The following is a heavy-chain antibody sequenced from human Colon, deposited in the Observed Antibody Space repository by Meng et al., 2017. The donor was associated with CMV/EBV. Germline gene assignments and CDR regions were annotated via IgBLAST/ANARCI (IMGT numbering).Heavy chain of an antibody. V-gene: IGHV3-21*06. J-gene: IGHJ6*02. Sequence: GESLKISCATSGFTFSDHYMDWVRQAPGKGLEWVASISSSSSYIYYADSLKGRFTISRDDARNSLFLQMNSLSVEDTAVYYCARDQYTAMVKDGMDVWGQGTTVTVSS. CDR3: ARDQYTAMVKDGMDV. D-gene: IGHD5-18*01. CDR2: ISSSSSYI. CDR1: GFTFSDHY.